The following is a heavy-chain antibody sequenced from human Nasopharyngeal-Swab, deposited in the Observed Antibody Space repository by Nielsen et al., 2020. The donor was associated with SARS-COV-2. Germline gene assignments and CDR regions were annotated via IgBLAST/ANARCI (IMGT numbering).Heavy chain of an antibody. D-gene: IGHD5-18*01. J-gene: IGHJ6*03. CDR3: ARAKGRGYSYSWDYYYYMDV. CDR1: GYTSTSYG. Sequence: ASVKVSCKASGYTSTSYGISWVRQAPGQGLEWMGWISAYNGNTNYAQKLQGRVTMTTDTSTSTAYMELRSLRSDDTAVYYCARAKGRGYSYSWDYYYYMDVWGKGTTVTVSS. V-gene: IGHV1-18*01. CDR2: ISAYNGNT.